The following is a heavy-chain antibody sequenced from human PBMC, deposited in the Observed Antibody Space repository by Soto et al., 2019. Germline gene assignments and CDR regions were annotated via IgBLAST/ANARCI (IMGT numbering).Heavy chain of an antibody. CDR1: GFSFTGYY. CDR2: INAHSGGT. D-gene: IGHD6-6*01. Sequence: SEKVSCKASGFSFTGYYIHWLRQAPGQGLEWMGWINAHSGGTEYAQKFQGRVTLARDTSIATAYLTLTSLTSDDTALYYCAKDLTRQLAYWLDPWGQGTQVTVSS. J-gene: IGHJ5*02. V-gene: IGHV1-2*02. CDR3: AKDLTRQLAYWLDP.